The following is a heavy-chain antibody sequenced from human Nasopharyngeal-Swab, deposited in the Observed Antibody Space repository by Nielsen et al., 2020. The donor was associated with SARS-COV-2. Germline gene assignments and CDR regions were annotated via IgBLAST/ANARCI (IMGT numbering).Heavy chain of an antibody. Sequence: GGSLRLSCAASGFTFSSYWMHWVRQAPGKGLMWVSRINSDGSSTTYADSVKGRFTISRDNAKNTLYLQMSSLRAEDTAVYYCARAGNGDYVPPDYWGQGTLVTVSS. CDR2: INSDGSST. CDR1: GFTFSSYW. J-gene: IGHJ4*02. D-gene: IGHD4-17*01. V-gene: IGHV3-74*01. CDR3: ARAGNGDYVPPDY.